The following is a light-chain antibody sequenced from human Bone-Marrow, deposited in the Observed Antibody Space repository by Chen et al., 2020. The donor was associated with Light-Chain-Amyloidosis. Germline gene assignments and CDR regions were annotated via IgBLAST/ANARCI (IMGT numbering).Light chain of an antibody. Sequence: DIQLTQSPSFLSASVGDRVTITCRASQGISSYLAWYQQKPGKAPKRLIYAASTLQSGVPSRFSGSGSGTEFTRPISSLQPEDFATYYCQQLNSYPRTFGQGTKVEIK. CDR3: QQLNSYPRT. CDR1: QGISSY. J-gene: IGKJ1*01. CDR2: AAS. V-gene: IGKV1-9*01.